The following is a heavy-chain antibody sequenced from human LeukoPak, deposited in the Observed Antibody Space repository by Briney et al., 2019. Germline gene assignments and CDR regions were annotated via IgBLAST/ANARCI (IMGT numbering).Heavy chain of an antibody. J-gene: IGHJ1*01. V-gene: IGHV1-8*01. Sequence: ASVKVSCKASGYTFTSYDINWVRQATGQGLGWMGWMNPNSGNTGYAQKFQGRVTMTRNTSISTAYMELSSLRSEDTAVYYCARGGWGYSSGWYGVRFFQHWGQGTLVTVSS. CDR1: GYTFTSYD. D-gene: IGHD6-19*01. CDR2: MNPNSGNT. CDR3: ARGGWGYSSGWYGVRFFQH.